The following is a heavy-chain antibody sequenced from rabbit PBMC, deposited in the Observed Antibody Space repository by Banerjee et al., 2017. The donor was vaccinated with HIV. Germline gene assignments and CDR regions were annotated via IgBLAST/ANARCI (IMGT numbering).Heavy chain of an antibody. J-gene: IGHJ4*01. V-gene: IGHV1S40*01. Sequence: QSLEESGGDLVKPGASLTLTCTASGFTISSSYWICWVRQAPGKGLEWIACIYTGSGAYTYYTSWAKGRFTISKPSSTTVTLQMTSLTDADTATYFCARGNDGGVHYGLDLWGPGTLVTVS. CDR3: ARGNDGGVHYGLDL. CDR1: GFTISSSYW. CDR2: IYTGSGAYT. D-gene: IGHD6-1*01.